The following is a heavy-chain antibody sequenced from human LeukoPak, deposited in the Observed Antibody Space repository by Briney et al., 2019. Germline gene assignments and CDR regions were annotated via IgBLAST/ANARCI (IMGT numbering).Heavy chain of an antibody. CDR1: GGTFSSYA. CDR2: IIPILGIA. J-gene: IGHJ3*02. Sequence: SVKVSCKASGGTFSSYAISWVRQAPGQGLEWMGRIIPILGIANYAQKFQGRVTIAADKSTSTAYMELSSLRSDDTAVYYCAREIQLWFFHAFDIWGQGTMVTVSS. CDR3: AREIQLWFFHAFDI. D-gene: IGHD5-18*01. V-gene: IGHV1-69*04.